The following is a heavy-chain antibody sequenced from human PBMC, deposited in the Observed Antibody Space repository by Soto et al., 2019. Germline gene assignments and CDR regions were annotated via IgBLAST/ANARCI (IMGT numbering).Heavy chain of an antibody. V-gene: IGHV3-30-3*01. D-gene: IGHD1-26*01. CDR1: GFTFSSYA. J-gene: IGHJ4*02. Sequence: WSLRVSSSSSGFTFSSYAMHWVRQAPVKGLEWVAAISYDGSNKYYADSVKGRFTISRDNSKNTLYLQMNSLRAGDTAVYYCATLAVGAMYYFDYWGQGTLVTVSS. CDR3: ATLAVGAMYYFDY. CDR2: ISYDGSNK.